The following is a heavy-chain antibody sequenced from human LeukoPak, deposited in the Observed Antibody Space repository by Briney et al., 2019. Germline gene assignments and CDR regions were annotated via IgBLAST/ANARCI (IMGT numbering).Heavy chain of an antibody. CDR2: IYYSGST. CDR3: ARGGDYDILTGYYDQSPFDY. J-gene: IGHJ4*02. CDR1: GGSISSYY. V-gene: IGHV4-59*01. Sequence: SETLSLTCTVSGGSISSYYWSWIRQPPGKGLEWIGYIYYSGSTNYNPSLKSRVTISVDTSKNQFSLKLSSETAADTAVYYCARGGDYDILTGYYDQSPFDYWGQGTLVTVSS. D-gene: IGHD3-9*01.